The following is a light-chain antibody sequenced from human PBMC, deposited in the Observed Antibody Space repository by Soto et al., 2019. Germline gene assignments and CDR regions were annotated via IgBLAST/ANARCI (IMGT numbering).Light chain of an antibody. CDR1: QSVISSY. CDR2: GAS. J-gene: IGKJ1*01. CDR3: QQFGGSLTWT. Sequence: EVVLTQSPGSLSLSPGERATLSCRASQSVISSYLAWYQQKPGQAPRLLIYGASSRATGIPGRFSGSGSGTDFTLTISRLEPEDCAVYYCQQFGGSLTWTFGQGTKVDIK. V-gene: IGKV3-20*01.